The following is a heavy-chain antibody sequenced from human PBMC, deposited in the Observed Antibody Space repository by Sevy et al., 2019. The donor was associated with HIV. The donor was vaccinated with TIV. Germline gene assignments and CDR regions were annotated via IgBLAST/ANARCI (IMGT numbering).Heavy chain of an antibody. J-gene: IGHJ4*02. D-gene: IGHD4-17*01. Sequence: SETLSLTCIVSGDSITSFYWSWIRQPPGKGLEWIGYIYYSGSTNYNPQLKSRVTISLDTSKNQFSLKLSSVTAADTAVYYCARQKYGDYVDYWGQGTLVTVSS. CDR3: ARQKYGDYVDY. V-gene: IGHV4-59*08. CDR2: IYYSGST. CDR1: GDSITSFY.